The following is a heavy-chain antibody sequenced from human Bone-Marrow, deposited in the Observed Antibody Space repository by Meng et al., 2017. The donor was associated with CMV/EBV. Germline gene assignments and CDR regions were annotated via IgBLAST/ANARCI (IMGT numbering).Heavy chain of an antibody. D-gene: IGHD3-3*01. CDR2: IYYSGST. Sequence: GSLRLSCTVSGGSISSYYWSWIRQPPGKGLEWIGYIYYSGSTNYNPSLKSRVTISADTSKNQFSLNLSSVTAADTALYYCARGRGFLEWFFDYWGQRTLVTVSS. CDR1: GGSISSYY. CDR3: ARGRGFLEWFFDY. V-gene: IGHV4-59*01. J-gene: IGHJ4*02.